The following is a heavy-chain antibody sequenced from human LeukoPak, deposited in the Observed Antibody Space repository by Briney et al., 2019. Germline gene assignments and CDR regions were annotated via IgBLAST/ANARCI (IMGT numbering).Heavy chain of an antibody. CDR3: ARGLDYYGSGSYPFDY. CDR1: GGALRGFY. Sequence: SETLSLTLAVYGGALRGFYWSWVRPPPGEGVEWVGGINHSGSTNYNPSLKSRVTISVGTSKNQFSLKLSSVTAADTAVYYCARGLDYYGSGSYPFDYWGQGTLVTVSS. V-gene: IGHV4-34*01. CDR2: INHSGST. J-gene: IGHJ4*02. D-gene: IGHD3-10*01.